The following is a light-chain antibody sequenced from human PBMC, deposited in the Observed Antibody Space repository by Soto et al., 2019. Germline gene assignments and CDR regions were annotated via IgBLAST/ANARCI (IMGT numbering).Light chain of an antibody. Sequence: QSVLTQPPSVSGALGQRVTISCTGSSSNIGAGYDVQWYQQLPGTAPKLLIHSNTNRPSGVPDRFSASKSGTSASLAITGLQAEDEADYHCQSYVRAVSGVIFGGGTKLTVL. V-gene: IGLV1-40*01. CDR1: SSNIGAGYD. J-gene: IGLJ2*01. CDR3: QSYVRAVSGVI. CDR2: SNT.